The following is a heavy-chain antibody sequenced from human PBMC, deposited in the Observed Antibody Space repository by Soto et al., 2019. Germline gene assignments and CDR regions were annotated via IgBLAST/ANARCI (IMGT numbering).Heavy chain of an antibody. CDR3: ASKTSYYICGHYFGY. D-gene: IGHD3-16*01. CDR1: GACFRSYA. CDR2: ISAILATA. J-gene: IGHJ4*02. V-gene: IGHV1-69*01. Sequence: QVQLVHSGAGGKKPGSSVEVSCKASGACFRSYAISWVLRAPGHGLEWTGGISAILATANYAKKFQGRVTITADQSTSTAYMERSNRRFEDTAVYCWASKTSYYICGHYFGYWGQGTLVTVSS.